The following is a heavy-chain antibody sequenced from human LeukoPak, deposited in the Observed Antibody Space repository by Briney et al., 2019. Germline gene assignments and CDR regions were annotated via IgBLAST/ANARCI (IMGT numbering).Heavy chain of an antibody. CDR1: GLPFGDYW. V-gene: IGHV3-74*01. J-gene: IGHJ4*02. Sequence: GGSLRLSCAASGLPFGDYWMHWVRQAPGKGLVWVSRIRGDGGDTSYADSVKGRFTVPGDNAKNTLYLQMNSLRAEDTAVYFCARDRVLGSGSSDYWGQGTLVTVSS. D-gene: IGHD3-10*01. CDR2: IRGDGGDT. CDR3: ARDRVLGSGSSDY.